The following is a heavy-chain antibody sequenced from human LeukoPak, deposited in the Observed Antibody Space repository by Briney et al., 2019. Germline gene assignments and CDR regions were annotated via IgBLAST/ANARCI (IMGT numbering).Heavy chain of an antibody. Sequence: SETLSLTCTVSGGSISSSSYYWGWIRQPPGTGLEWIGYIYYSGSTNYNPSLKSRVTISVDTSKNQFSLKLSSVTAADTAVYYCARLESGAFDIWGQGTMVTVSS. D-gene: IGHD7-27*01. J-gene: IGHJ3*02. CDR3: ARLESGAFDI. V-gene: IGHV4-61*05. CDR2: IYYSGST. CDR1: GGSISSSSYY.